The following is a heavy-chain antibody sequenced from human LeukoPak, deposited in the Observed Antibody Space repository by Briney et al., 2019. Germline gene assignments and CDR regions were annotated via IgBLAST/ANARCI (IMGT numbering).Heavy chain of an antibody. CDR1: GFTFSSYS. Sequence: GGSLRLSCAASGFTFSSYSMNWVRQAPGKGLEWVSSISSSSYIYYADSVKGRFTISRDNAKNSLYLQMNSLRAEDTAVYYCARVDYGDYVDYWGQGTLVTVSS. CDR3: ARVDYGDYVDY. CDR2: ISSSSYI. D-gene: IGHD4-17*01. J-gene: IGHJ4*02. V-gene: IGHV3-21*01.